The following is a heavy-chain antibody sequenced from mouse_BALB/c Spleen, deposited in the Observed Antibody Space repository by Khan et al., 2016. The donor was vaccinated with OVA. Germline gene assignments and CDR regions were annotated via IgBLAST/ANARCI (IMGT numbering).Heavy chain of an antibody. Sequence: VKLLESGPGLVAPSQSLSITCTVSGFSLTSYGVHWVRQSPGKGLEWLVVIWSDGKTTYNSTLKSRLSISKDNSKSQVFLKMNSLQTDDTAMDYCARNAHMNTTVMDYWGQGTTVTVSS. V-gene: IGHV2-6*02. CDR1: GFSLTSYG. J-gene: IGHJ4*01. CDR3: ARNAHMNTTVMDY. D-gene: IGHD2-4*01. CDR2: IWSDGKT.